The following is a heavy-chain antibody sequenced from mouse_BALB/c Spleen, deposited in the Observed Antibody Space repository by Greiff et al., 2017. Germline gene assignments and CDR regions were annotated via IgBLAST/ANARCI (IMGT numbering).Heavy chain of an antibody. CDR1: GFTFSDYY. CDR3: ARGHGNSFAY. D-gene: IGHD2-1*01. Sequence: DVHLVESGGGLVKPGGSLKLSCAASGFTFSDYYMYWVRQTPEKRLEWVATISDGGSYTYYPDSVKGRFTISRDNAKNNLYLQMSSLKSEDTAMYYCARGHGNSFAYWGQGTLVTVSA. CDR2: ISDGGSYT. J-gene: IGHJ3*01. V-gene: IGHV5-4*02.